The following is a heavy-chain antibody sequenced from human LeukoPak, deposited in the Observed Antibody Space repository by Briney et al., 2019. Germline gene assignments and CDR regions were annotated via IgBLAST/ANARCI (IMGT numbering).Heavy chain of an antibody. CDR1: RDRFTTYW. CDR3: ASGRNIVLVTV. V-gene: IGHV5-51*01. D-gene: IGHD2-21*02. J-gene: IGHJ4*02. Sequence: GESLKISCKGSRDRFTTYWIGWVRQMPGKGLEWMGMIYPGDSDTRYSPSFQGQVTISADKSISTAYLQWSSLKASDTAMYYCASGRNIVLVTVWGQGTLVTVSS. CDR2: IYPGDSDT.